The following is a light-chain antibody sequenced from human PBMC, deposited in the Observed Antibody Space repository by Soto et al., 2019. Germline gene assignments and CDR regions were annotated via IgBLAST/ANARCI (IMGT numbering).Light chain of an antibody. CDR2: AAS. J-gene: IGKJ2*01. CDR3: QQVDRYPFT. CDR1: QGISSH. Sequence: DIQLTQSPSFVSASLGDRVTITCRASQGISSHVAWYQQKPGKAPNLLIYAASTLQTGVPSRFSGSGSGAEFTLTISSLQPDDFAAYYCQQVDRYPFTFGQGTKLEIK. V-gene: IGKV1-9*01.